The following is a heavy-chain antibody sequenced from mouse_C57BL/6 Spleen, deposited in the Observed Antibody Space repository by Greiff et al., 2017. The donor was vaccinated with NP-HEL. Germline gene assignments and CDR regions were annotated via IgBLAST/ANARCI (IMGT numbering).Heavy chain of an antibody. V-gene: IGHV1-61*01. J-gene: IGHJ4*01. CDR2: IYPSDSET. Sequence: QVHVKQPGAELVRPGSSVKLSCKASGYTFTSYWMDWVKQRPGQGLEWIGNIYPSDSETHYNQKFKDKATLTVDKSSSTAYMQLSSLTSEDSAVSSCARSDDYDDYAMDYWGQGTSVTVSS. D-gene: IGHD2-4*01. CDR1: GYTFTSYW. CDR3: ARSDDYDDYAMDY.